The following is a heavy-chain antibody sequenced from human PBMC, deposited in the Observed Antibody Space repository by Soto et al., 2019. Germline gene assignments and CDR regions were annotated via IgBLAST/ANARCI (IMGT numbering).Heavy chain of an antibody. V-gene: IGHV1-69*01. D-gene: IGHD2-8*01. CDR3: ARARYCTNGICLMPRDYYGMDV. Sequence: QVQLVQSGAEVKKPGSSVKVSCKASGGTFSSNGISWVRQAPGQGLEWMGGVIPVHVTASYAQNFQGRVTMTADESTSTAYMELSSLRSEDTAVYYCARARYCTNGICLMPRDYYGMDVWGQGTTVTVSS. CDR1: GGTFSSNG. CDR2: VIPVHVTA. J-gene: IGHJ6*02.